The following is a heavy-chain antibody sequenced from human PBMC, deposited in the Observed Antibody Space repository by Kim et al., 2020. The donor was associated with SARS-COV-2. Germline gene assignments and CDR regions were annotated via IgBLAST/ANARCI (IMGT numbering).Heavy chain of an antibody. V-gene: IGHV3-30*18. Sequence: GGSLRLSCAASGFTFSKYAMHWVRQAPGKGLEWVAVISHDGSNMWHADSVKGRFTISRDNSKSTLYLQMNSLRTEEMAIYYCAKNLGYYFDSSAYRAFDIWGQGTMVTISS. D-gene: IGHD3-22*01. CDR2: ISHDGSNM. CDR3: AKNLGYYFDSSAYRAFDI. J-gene: IGHJ3*02. CDR1: GFTFSKYA.